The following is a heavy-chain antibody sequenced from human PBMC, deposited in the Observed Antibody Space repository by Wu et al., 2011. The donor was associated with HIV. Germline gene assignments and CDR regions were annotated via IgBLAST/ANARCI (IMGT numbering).Heavy chain of an antibody. CDR3: ARDWGGTLVVYLLDS. V-gene: IGHV1-2*02. CDR1: GYTLTGYY. CDR2: INPNSGGT. Sequence: QVQLMQSGAEVKKPGASVKVSCKTSGYTLTGYYMHWVREVPGQGLEWMGWINPNSGGTHYAQKFQGRVTMTRDTSINTAYMELSSLKSDDTAVYYCARDWGGTLVVYLLDSWGQGTLVTVSS. J-gene: IGHJ4*02. D-gene: IGHD2-8*02.